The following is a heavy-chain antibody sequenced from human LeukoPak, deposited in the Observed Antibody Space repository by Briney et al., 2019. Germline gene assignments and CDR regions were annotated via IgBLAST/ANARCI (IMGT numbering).Heavy chain of an antibody. V-gene: IGHV4-34*01. D-gene: IGHD5-18*01. J-gene: IGHJ4*02. CDR2: INHSGNT. CDR3: ARGFLGTGDY. Sequence: PSETLSLTCAVYGGSFSGYYWSWIRQPPGKGLEWIGEINHSGNTNSNPSLKSRVTMSVDTSKNQFSLKLSSVTAADTAVCYCARGFLGTGDYWGQGTLVTVSS. CDR1: GGSFSGYY.